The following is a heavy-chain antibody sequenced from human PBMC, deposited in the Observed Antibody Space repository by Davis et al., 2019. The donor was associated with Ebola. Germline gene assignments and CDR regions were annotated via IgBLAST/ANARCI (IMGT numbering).Heavy chain of an antibody. CDR2: INPGVGSK. CDR1: GYTFTNYY. V-gene: IGHV1-46*01. D-gene: IGHD1-20*01. CDR3: ARANNWITGLYFDY. Sequence: ASVKVSCKASGYTFTNYYMHWVRQAPGQGLEWMGIINPGVGSKSYAQNFQGRVTMTRDASTSTVYMDLSSLRSEDTAVYYCARANNWITGLYFDYWGQGTLVTVSS. J-gene: IGHJ4*02.